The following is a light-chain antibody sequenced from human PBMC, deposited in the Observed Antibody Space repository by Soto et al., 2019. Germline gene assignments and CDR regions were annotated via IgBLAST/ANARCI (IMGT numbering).Light chain of an antibody. J-gene: IGKJ3*01. Sequence: EIVLTQSPGTLSLSPGERGTLSCRANQSLGSAYLAWYQQKPGQAPRLLIHGASSRAAAIPVRFSGSGSGTDFTLTISNLEPEDFAVYYCQQYAASPFTFGPGTKVDAK. V-gene: IGKV3-20*01. CDR1: QSLGSAY. CDR3: QQYAASPFT. CDR2: GAS.